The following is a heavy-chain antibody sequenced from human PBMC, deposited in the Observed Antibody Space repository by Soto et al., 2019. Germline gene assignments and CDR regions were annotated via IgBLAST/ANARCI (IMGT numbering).Heavy chain of an antibody. J-gene: IGHJ6*02. CDR2: ISYDGSNK. V-gene: IGHV3-30*18. CDR3: AKDYGSGSYYLYYYYGMDV. Sequence: GGSLRLSCAASGFTFSSYGMHWVRQAPGKGLEWVAVISYDGSNKYYADSVKGRFTISRDNSKNTLYLQMNSLRAEDTAVYYCAKDYGSGSYYLYYYYGMDVWGHGTTVTFSS. D-gene: IGHD3-10*01. CDR1: GFTFSSYG.